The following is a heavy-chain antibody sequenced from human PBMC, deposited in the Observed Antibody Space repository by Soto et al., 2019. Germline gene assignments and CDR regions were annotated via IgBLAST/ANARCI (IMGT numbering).Heavy chain of an antibody. CDR3: ARDLSAYDSSGYSPGYFDY. J-gene: IGHJ4*02. CDR2: IIPIFGTA. V-gene: IGHV1-69*13. Sequence: ASVKVSCKASGGTFSSYAISWVRQAPGQGLEWMGGIIPIFGTANYAQKFQGRVTITADESTSTAYMELSSLRSEDTAVYYCARDLSAYDSSGYSPGYFDYWGQGTLVTVSS. D-gene: IGHD3-22*01. CDR1: GGTFSSYA.